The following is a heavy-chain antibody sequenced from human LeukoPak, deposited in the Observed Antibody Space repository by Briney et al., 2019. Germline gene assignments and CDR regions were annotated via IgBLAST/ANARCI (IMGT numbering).Heavy chain of an antibody. CDR1: GGSIRSGDYF. Sequence: SSETLSLTCTVSGGSIRSGDYFWTWIRQPPGKGLEWIGCIDYSGSTYYNPSLKSRLTISLDTSKNQFSLKLTSVTAADTAVYSCARSYPPGSGSYVDYWGQGTLVTVSS. V-gene: IGHV4-30-4*01. D-gene: IGHD3-10*01. J-gene: IGHJ4*02. CDR3: ARSYPPGSGSYVDY. CDR2: IDYSGST.